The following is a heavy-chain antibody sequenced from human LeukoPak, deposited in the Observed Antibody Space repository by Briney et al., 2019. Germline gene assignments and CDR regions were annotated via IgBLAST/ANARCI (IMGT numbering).Heavy chain of an antibody. V-gene: IGHV5-51*01. D-gene: IGHD3-10*01. CDR1: GYTFTTYW. J-gene: IGHJ6*02. CDR3: ARPVSGTFLAGMDV. CDR2: IYPGDSDS. Sequence: GESLKISCKGSGYTFTTYWIGWVRQMPGKGLEWMGIIYPGDSDSRYSPSFQGQVTISADKSISTAYLQWSGLKASDTAIYYCARPVSGTFLAGMDVWGQGTTVSVSS.